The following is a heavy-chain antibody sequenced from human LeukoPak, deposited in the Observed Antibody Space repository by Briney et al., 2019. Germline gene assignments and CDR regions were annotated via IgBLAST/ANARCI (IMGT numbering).Heavy chain of an antibody. CDR2: ISGSGNST. CDR1: GFTFNSYV. J-gene: IGHJ4*02. CDR3: AKARQGHFDY. Sequence: GGSLRLSCAASGFTFNSYVMSWVRQAPEKGLEWVSTISGSGNSTYYADSVKGRFTISRDNSKNTLYLQMNSLRAEDTAIYYCAKARQGHFDYWGQGTLVTVSS. V-gene: IGHV3-23*01.